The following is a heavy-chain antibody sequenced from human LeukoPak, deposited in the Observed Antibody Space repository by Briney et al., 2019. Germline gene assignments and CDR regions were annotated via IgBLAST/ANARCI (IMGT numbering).Heavy chain of an antibody. J-gene: IGHJ5*02. CDR1: GGSISSSSYY. CDR2: IYYSGST. Sequence: KTSETLSLTCTVSGGSISSSSYYWGWIRQPPGKGLEWIGSIYYSGSTYYNPSLKSQVTISVDTSKNQFSLKLSSVTAADTAVYYCARHAEGYCSGGSCYGVPNWFDPWGQGTLVTVSS. V-gene: IGHV4-39*01. D-gene: IGHD2-15*01. CDR3: ARHAEGYCSGGSCYGVPNWFDP.